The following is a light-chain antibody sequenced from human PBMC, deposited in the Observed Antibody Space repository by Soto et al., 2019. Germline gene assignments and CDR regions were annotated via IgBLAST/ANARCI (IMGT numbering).Light chain of an antibody. J-gene: IGLJ1*01. Sequence: QTALAQPASVTGSPGQPITIPYTGTSSDIGGYYYVSWNQHHPGKAPKLLIYKVTNRPSRASNRFSVSKSGNTASLTISRLQADVEADYYSTLDSCSDFLFVFGTGTTVTV. CDR3: TLDSCSDFLFV. CDR2: KVT. CDR1: SSDIGGYYY. V-gene: IGLV2-14*01.